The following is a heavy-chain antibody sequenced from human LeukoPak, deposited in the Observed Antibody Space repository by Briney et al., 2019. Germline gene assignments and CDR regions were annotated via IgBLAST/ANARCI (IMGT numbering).Heavy chain of an antibody. CDR1: GFTFSSYA. CDR2: ISGSGGST. CDR3: AKDQDFWSGYYEIDY. D-gene: IGHD3-3*01. Sequence: PGGSLRLSCAASGFTFSSYAMSWVRQAPGKGLEWVSAISGSGGSTYYADSVKGRFTISRDNSKNTLYLQMNSLRAEDTAVYHCAKDQDFWSGYYEIDYWGQGTLVTVSS. J-gene: IGHJ4*02. V-gene: IGHV3-23*01.